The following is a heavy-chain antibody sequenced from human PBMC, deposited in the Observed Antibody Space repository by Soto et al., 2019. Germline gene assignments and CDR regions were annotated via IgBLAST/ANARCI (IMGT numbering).Heavy chain of an antibody. CDR1: GGSFSGYY. V-gene: IGHV4-34*10. J-gene: IGHJ4*02. D-gene: IGHD1-26*01. Sequence: PSETLSLTCAVYGGSFSGYYWSWIRQPPGKGLEWIGEINHVGGTKYSSAFRGHVTISADTSVSTAYLQWRSLEATDSAIYYCARYSGSYWHYLDFWGQGTLVTVSS. CDR3: ARYSGSYWHYLDF. CDR2: INHVGGT.